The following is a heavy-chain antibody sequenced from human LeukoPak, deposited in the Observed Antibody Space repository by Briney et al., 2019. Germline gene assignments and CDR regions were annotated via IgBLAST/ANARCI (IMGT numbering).Heavy chain of an antibody. V-gene: IGHV4-59*12. Sequence: SETLSLTCTVSGGSISSYYWSWIRQPPGKGLEWIGYIYYSGSTNYNPSLKSRVTISVDTSKNQFSLKLSSVTAADTAVYYCAREGVTMVRGVYISTWGQGTLVTVSS. J-gene: IGHJ5*02. CDR3: AREGVTMVRGVYIST. CDR2: IYYSGST. CDR1: GGSISSYY. D-gene: IGHD3-10*01.